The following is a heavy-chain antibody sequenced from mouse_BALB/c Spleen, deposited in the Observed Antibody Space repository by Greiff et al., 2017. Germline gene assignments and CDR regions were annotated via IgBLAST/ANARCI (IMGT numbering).Heavy chain of an antibody. CDR1: GYTFTSYY. CDR3: TRGRTWDYDY. J-gene: IGHJ2*01. Sequence: QVHVKQSGAELVKPGASVKLSCKASGYTFTSYYMYWVKQRPGQGLEWIGEINPSNGGTNFNEKFKNKATLTVDKSSSMVYMQLSSLTSEDSAVYYCTRGRTWDYDYWGQGTTLTVSS. V-gene: IGHV1-53*01. CDR2: INPSNGGT.